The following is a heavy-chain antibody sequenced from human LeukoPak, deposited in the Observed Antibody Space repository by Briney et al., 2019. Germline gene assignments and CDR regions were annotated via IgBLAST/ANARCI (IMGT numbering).Heavy chain of an antibody. CDR3: ARGSIAAAAGDYYYMDV. Sequence: PGGSLRLSCAASGFTFDDYGMSWVRQAPGKGLEWVSGINWNGGSTGYADSVKGRFTISRDNAKNSLYLQMNSLRAEDTALYYCARGSIAAAAGDYYYMDVWGKGTTVTVSS. J-gene: IGHJ6*03. V-gene: IGHV3-20*04. D-gene: IGHD6-25*01. CDR2: INWNGGST. CDR1: GFTFDDYG.